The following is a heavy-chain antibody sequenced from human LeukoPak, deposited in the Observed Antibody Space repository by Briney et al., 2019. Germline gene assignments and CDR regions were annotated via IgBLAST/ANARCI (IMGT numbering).Heavy chain of an antibody. CDR2: IIPILGTA. Sequence: ASVKVSCKASGGTFSSYAISWVRQAPGQGLEWMGGIIPILGTANYAQKFQGRVTITADESTSTAYMELSSLRSEDTAVYYCASSRGYAVVTPGIRGIFDYWGQGTLVTASS. D-gene: IGHD4-23*01. CDR1: GGTFSSYA. CDR3: ASSRGYAVVTPGIRGIFDY. V-gene: IGHV1-69*13. J-gene: IGHJ4*02.